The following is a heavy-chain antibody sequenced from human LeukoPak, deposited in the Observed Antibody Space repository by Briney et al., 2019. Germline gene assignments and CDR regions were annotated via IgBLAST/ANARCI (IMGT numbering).Heavy chain of an antibody. J-gene: IGHJ4*02. V-gene: IGHV3-21*01. Sequence: GGSLRLSCAASGFTFSSYSMNWVRQAPGKGLGWVSSISSTSGHIYYADSVKGRFTISRDNAKNSLYLQMNSLRAEDTAVYYCARVVPGTGFFYWGQGTLVTVSS. D-gene: IGHD2-8*02. CDR2: ISSTSGHI. CDR3: ARVVPGTGFFY. CDR1: GFTFSSYS.